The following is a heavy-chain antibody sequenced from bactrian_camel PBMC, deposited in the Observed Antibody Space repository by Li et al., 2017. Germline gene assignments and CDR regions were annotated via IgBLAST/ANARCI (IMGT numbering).Heavy chain of an antibody. Sequence: DVQLVESGGGLVQPGGSLRLSCAASGFTFSVYAMSWVRQAPGKGLEWVSEINSNGAITYYADSVKGRFTISRDNAKNTVYLQLNSLKSEDTALYSCSTGWWDFWGQGTQVTVS. CDR1: GFTFSVYA. CDR3: STGWWDF. D-gene: IGHD5*01. V-gene: IGHV3S40*01. CDR2: INSNGAIT. J-gene: IGHJ4*01.